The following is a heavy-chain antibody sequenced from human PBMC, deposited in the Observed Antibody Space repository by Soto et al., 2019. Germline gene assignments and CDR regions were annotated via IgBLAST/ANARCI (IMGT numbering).Heavy chain of an antibody. CDR3: ARDRRIYYYDSSGYYHTWFDP. CDR1: GDSISSNSAA. J-gene: IGHJ5*02. Sequence: PSQTLSLTCAICGDSISSNSAACNCNKQSPSRGLEWLGRTYYRSKWYNDYAVSVKSRITINPDTSKNQFSLQLNSVTPEDTAVYYCARDRRIYYYDSSGYYHTWFDPWGQGTLVTVSS. V-gene: IGHV6-1*01. D-gene: IGHD3-22*01. CDR2: TYYRSKWYN.